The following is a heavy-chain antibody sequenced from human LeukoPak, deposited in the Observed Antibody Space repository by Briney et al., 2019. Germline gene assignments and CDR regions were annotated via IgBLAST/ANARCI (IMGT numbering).Heavy chain of an antibody. D-gene: IGHD1-26*01. CDR2: INNDGSSA. J-gene: IGHJ4*02. V-gene: IGHV3-74*01. CDR3: ARGGDGAIDY. CDR1: GFTFNRYW. Sequence: GGSLRLSCAASGFTFNRYWMHWVRQAPVKELVWVSYINNDGSSATYADSVRGRFTISRDSAKNTVYLQMNSLRAEDSAVYYCARGGDGAIDYWGQGTLVTVSS.